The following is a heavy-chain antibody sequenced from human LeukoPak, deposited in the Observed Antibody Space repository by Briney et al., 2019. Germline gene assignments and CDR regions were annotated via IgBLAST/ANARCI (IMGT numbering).Heavy chain of an antibody. CDR1: GFTFSGSA. V-gene: IGHV3-73*01. J-gene: IGHJ6*03. D-gene: IGHD1-20*01. CDR3: AKVGKAARITGTTSRYYYYYMDV. Sequence: GGSLRLSCAASGFTFSGSAMHWVRQASGKGLEWVGRIRSKANSYATAYAASVKGRFTISRDNSKNTLYLQMNSLRADDTAVYYCAKVGKAARITGTTSRYYYYYMDVWGKGTTVTISS. CDR2: IRSKANSYAT.